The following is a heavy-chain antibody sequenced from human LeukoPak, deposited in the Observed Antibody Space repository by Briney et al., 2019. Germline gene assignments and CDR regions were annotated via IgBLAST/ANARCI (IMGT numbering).Heavy chain of an antibody. Sequence: PGESLKISCKGSGYSFTTYWIAWVRQMPGKGLEWMGIIYPGDSDTRYSPSFQGQVTISADKSISTAYLQWSSLKASDTAMYYCARHTLIAVAGTVGCYFDYWGQGTLVTVSS. CDR1: GYSFTTYW. D-gene: IGHD6-19*01. V-gene: IGHV5-51*01. CDR2: IYPGDSDT. J-gene: IGHJ4*02. CDR3: ARHTLIAVAGTVGCYFDY.